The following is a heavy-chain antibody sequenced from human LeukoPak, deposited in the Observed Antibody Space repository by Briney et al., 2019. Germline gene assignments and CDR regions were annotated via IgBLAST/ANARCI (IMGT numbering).Heavy chain of an antibody. Sequence: GGSLRLSCAASGGSFDSYGMTWVRQAPGKGREGVAFIWYDGGNKYYAHSVKGRFTISRDNSNNTVYLQMDSLRAEDTAVYYCAKDHGGNSWYYFHLWGQGTLVTVSS. V-gene: IGHV3-33*03. J-gene: IGHJ4*02. CDR1: GGSFDSYG. CDR2: IWYDGGNK. D-gene: IGHD4-23*01. CDR3: AKDHGGNSWYYFHL.